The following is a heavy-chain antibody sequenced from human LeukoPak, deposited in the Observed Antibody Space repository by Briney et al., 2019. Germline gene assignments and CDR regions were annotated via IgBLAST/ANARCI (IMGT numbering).Heavy chain of an antibody. CDR2: ISSSSSYI. CDR3: ARDNSMIVVGGYDY. V-gene: IGHV3-21*01. J-gene: IGHJ4*02. D-gene: IGHD3-22*01. CDR1: GFTFSSYE. Sequence: PGGSLRLSCAASGFTFSSYEMNWVRQAPGKGLEWVSSISSSSSYIYYADSVKGRFTISRDNAKNSLYLQMNSLRAEDTAVYYCARDNSMIVVGGYDYWGQGTLVTVSS.